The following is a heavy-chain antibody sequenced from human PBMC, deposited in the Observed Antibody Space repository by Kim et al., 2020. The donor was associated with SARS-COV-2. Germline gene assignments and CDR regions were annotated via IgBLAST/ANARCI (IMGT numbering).Heavy chain of an antibody. V-gene: IGHV1-24*01. J-gene: IGHJ4*02. Sequence: AQKFQGRVTMTEDTSTDTAYMELSSLRSEDTAVYYCATDRRHSSGWFGSYWGQGTLVTVSS. D-gene: IGHD6-19*01. CDR3: ATDRRHSSGWFGSY.